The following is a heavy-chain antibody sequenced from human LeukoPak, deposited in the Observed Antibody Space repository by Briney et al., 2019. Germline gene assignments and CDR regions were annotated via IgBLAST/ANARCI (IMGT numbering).Heavy chain of an antibody. D-gene: IGHD3-16*02. Sequence: SETLSLTRAVYGGSFSGYYWSWIRQPPGKGLEWIGEINHSGSTNYNPSLKSRVTISVDTSKNQFSLKLSSVTAADTAVYYCARLRRVWGSYRYTTIYYFDYWGQGTLVTVSS. CDR3: ARLRRVWGSYRYTTIYYFDY. J-gene: IGHJ4*02. CDR1: GGSFSGYY. CDR2: INHSGST. V-gene: IGHV4-34*01.